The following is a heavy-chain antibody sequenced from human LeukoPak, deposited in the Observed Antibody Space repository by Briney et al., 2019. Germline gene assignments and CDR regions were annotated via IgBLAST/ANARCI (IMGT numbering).Heavy chain of an antibody. CDR1: GGSISSCY. Sequence: SETLSLTCTVSGGSISSCYWSWIRQPPGKGLEWIGYIYYSGSTNYNPSLKSRVTISVDTSKNQFSLKLSSVTAADTAVYYCARGHQLTIFGVVSHWGQGTLVTVSS. V-gene: IGHV4-59*08. CDR3: ARGHQLTIFGVVSH. CDR2: IYYSGST. D-gene: IGHD3-3*01. J-gene: IGHJ4*02.